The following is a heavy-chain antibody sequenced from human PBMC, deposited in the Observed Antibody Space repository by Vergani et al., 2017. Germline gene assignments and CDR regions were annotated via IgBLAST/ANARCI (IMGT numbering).Heavy chain of an antibody. CDR2: INPSGGHT. Sequence: QVQVVQSGAEVKKSGASVKVSCKTSGYTFSNYYMHWVRQAPGQGLEWMGIINPSGGHTNYAQKFQGRVTMTRDTSTSTVYMELSSLRCEDTAIYCCARGDYGILTGYRYWGQGTLVTVSA. CDR1: GYTFSNYY. V-gene: IGHV1-46*03. CDR3: ARGDYGILTGYRY. D-gene: IGHD3-9*01. J-gene: IGHJ4*01.